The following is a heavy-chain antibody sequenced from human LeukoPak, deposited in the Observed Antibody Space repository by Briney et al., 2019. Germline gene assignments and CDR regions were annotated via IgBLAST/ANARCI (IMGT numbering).Heavy chain of an antibody. V-gene: IGHV3-11*01. J-gene: IGHJ4*02. CDR2: ISSSGSTI. CDR1: GFTFSDYY. Sequence: GGSLSLSCAASGFTFSDYYMSWIRQAPGKGLEWVSYISSSGSTIYYADSVKGRFTISRDNAKNSLYLQMNSLRAEDTAVYYCARDDKRGSGPSFDYWGQGTLVTVSS. D-gene: IGHD2-15*01. CDR3: ARDDKRGSGPSFDY.